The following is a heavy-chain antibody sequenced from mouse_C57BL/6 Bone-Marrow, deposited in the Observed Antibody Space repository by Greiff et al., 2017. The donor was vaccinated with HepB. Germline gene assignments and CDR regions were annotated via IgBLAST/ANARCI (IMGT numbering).Heavy chain of an antibody. J-gene: IGHJ1*03. D-gene: IGHD1-1*01. CDR3: ARFTTVGGNWYFDV. CDR1: GYTFTSYW. Sequence: QVQLQQPGAELVKPGASVKLSCKASGYTFTSYWMHWVKQRPGRGLEWIGRIDPNSGGTKYNEKFKSKATLTVDKPSSTAYMQLSSLTSEDSAVYYCARFTTVGGNWYFDVWGTGTTVTVSS. CDR2: IDPNSGGT. V-gene: IGHV1-72*01.